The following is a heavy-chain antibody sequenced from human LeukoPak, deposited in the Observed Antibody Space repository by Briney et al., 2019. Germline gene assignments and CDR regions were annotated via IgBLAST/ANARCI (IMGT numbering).Heavy chain of an antibody. D-gene: IGHD6-19*01. Sequence: SETLSLTCTVSGGSISSYYWSWIRQPPGKGLEWIGYIYYSGRTNYNPSLKSRVTISVDTSKNQFSLNLSSVTAADTAVYYCARYSSGWRSFDIWGQGTMVTVSS. CDR2: IYYSGRT. CDR3: ARYSSGWRSFDI. J-gene: IGHJ3*02. CDR1: GGSISSYY. V-gene: IGHV4-59*01.